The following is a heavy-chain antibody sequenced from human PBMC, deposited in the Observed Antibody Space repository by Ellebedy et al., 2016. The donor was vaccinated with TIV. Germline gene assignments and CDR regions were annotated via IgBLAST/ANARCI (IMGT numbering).Heavy chain of an antibody. Sequence: SETLSLTXTASGGSISSYYWSWIRQPPGKGLEWIGYIYYSGSTNYNPSLKSRVTISVDTSKNQFSLKLSSVTAADTAVYYCARGDYDILTGPYYYYGMDVWGQGTTVTVSS. CDR2: IYYSGST. D-gene: IGHD3-9*01. CDR1: GGSISSYY. CDR3: ARGDYDILTGPYYYYGMDV. V-gene: IGHV4-59*08. J-gene: IGHJ6*02.